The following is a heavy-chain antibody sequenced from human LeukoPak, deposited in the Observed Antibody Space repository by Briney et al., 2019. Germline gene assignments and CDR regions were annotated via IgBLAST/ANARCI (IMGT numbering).Heavy chain of an antibody. V-gene: IGHV4-30-2*01. CDR3: ARDLGLYSSSYRRHWYFDL. Sequence: TSETLSLTCTVSGGSISSGGYYWSWIRQPPGKGLEWIGYIYHSGSTYYNPSLKSRVTISVDRSKNQFSLKLSSVTAADTAVYYCARDLGLYSSSYRRHWYFDLWGRGTLVTVSS. D-gene: IGHD6-6*01. J-gene: IGHJ2*01. CDR2: IYHSGST. CDR1: GGSISSGGYY.